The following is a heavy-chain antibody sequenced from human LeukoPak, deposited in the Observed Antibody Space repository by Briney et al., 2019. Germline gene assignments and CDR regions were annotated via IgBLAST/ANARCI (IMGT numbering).Heavy chain of an antibody. CDR3: ARVATTVTTDCYYYYGMDV. J-gene: IGHJ6*02. V-gene: IGHV1-69*04. Sequence: GASVKVSCKASGGTFSSYAISWVRQAPGQGLEWMGRIIPILGIANYAQKFQGRVTITADKSTSTAYMELSSLRSEDTAVYYCARVATTVTTDCYYYYGMDVWGQGTTVTVSS. CDR2: IIPILGIA. D-gene: IGHD4-11*01. CDR1: GGTFSSYA.